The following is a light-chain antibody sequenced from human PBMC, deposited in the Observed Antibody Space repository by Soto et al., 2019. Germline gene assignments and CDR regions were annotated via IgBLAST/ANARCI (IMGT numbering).Light chain of an antibody. CDR1: QSISGS. Sequence: DIQMTQSPSSLYASVRSRLTITSRASQSISGSLNWYQPTPGKAPKFLIYGASTLQSGVPSMFSGSGSGTDYTLTISSLQPEDFATYYCQQSYRTPTFGPGTRLEIK. CDR3: QQSYRTPT. J-gene: IGKJ5*01. V-gene: IGKV1-39*01. CDR2: GAS.